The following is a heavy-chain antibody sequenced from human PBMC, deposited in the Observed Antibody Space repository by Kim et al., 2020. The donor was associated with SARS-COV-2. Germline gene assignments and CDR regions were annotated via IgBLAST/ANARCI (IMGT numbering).Heavy chain of an antibody. V-gene: IGHV3-48*02. D-gene: IGHD2-15*01. CDR2: ISSSSSTI. CDR3: ASLRFGDRYCSGGSCYYYGMDV. CDR1: GFTFSSYS. J-gene: IGHJ6*02. Sequence: GGSLRLSCAASGFTFSSYSMNWVRQAPGKGLEWVSYISSSSSTIYYADSVKGRFTISRDNAKNSLYLQMNSLRDEDTAVYYCASLRFGDRYCSGGSCYYYGMDVWGQGTTVTVSS.